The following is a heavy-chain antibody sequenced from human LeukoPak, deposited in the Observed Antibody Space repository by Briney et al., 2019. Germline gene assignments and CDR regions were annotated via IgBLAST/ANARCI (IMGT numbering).Heavy chain of an antibody. Sequence: PGGSLRLSCAASGFTFSSYSMNWVRQAPGKGLEWVSSISSSSSYIYYADSVKGRFTISRDNAKNSLYLQMNSLRAEDTAVYYCARGEVAVAGTPPLYCMDVWGKGTTVTVSS. D-gene: IGHD6-19*01. CDR3: ARGEVAVAGTPPLYCMDV. J-gene: IGHJ6*03. CDR1: GFTFSSYS. V-gene: IGHV3-21*01. CDR2: ISSSSSYI.